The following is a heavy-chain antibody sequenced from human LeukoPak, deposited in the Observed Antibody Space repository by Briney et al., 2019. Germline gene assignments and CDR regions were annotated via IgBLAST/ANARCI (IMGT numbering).Heavy chain of an antibody. D-gene: IGHD3-22*01. Sequence: SETLSLTCTVSGGSISSGGYYWSWIRQHPGKGLEWIGYIYYSGGTYYNPSLKSRVTISVDTSKNQFSLKLSSVTAADTAVYHCARGGEAMIVVAKDYYFDYWGKGPLVTVS. CDR3: ARGGEAMIVVAKDYYFDY. V-gene: IGHV4-31*03. CDR1: GGSISSGGYY. CDR2: IYYSGGT. J-gene: IGHJ4*02.